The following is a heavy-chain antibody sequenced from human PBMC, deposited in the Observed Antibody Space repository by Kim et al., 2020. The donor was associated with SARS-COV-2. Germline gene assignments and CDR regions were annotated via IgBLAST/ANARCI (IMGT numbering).Heavy chain of an antibody. V-gene: IGHV3-23*01. CDR3: ATTQGYCGGDCLDAFDI. CDR1: GFTFSSYA. D-gene: IGHD2-21*01. CDR2: ISGSGGST. J-gene: IGHJ3*02. Sequence: GGSLRLSCAASGFTFSSYAMSWVRQAPGKGLEWVSAISGSGGSTYYADSVKGRFTISRDNSKNTLYVQMNSLRAEDTAVYYCATTQGYCGGDCLDAFDIWGQGTMVTVSS.